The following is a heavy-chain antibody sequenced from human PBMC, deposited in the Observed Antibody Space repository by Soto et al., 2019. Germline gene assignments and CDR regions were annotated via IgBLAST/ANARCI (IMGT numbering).Heavy chain of an antibody. CDR2: IKEDGGEK. CDR3: ARDQPRTGGSSYQY. Sequence: GGSLRLSCGVSGFIFSNYWMTWVRQAPGKGLEWVANIKEDGGEKYYVDSVKGRFTISRDNTENSLYLQMNSLRSEDTGVYYCARDQPRTGGSSYQYWGQGTQVTVSS. V-gene: IGHV3-7*01. D-gene: IGHD2-8*02. J-gene: IGHJ4*02. CDR1: GFIFSNYW.